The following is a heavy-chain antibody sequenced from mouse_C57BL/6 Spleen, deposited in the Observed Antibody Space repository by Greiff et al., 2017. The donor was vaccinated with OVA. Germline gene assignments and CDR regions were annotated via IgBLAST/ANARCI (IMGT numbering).Heavy chain of an antibody. V-gene: IGHV1-50*01. D-gene: IGHD1-1*01. J-gene: IGHJ2*01. Sequence: QVQLQQPGAELVKPGASVKLSCKASGYTFTSYWMQWVKQRPGQGLEWIGEIDPSDSYTNYNQKFKGKATLTVDTSSSTAYMQLSSLTSEDSAVYYCARSPYYGSTYFDYWGQGTTLTVSP. CDR1: GYTFTSYW. CDR3: ARSPYYGSTYFDY. CDR2: IDPSDSYT.